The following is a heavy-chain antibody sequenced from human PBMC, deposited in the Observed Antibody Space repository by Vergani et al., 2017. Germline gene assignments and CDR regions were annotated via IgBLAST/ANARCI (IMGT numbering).Heavy chain of an antibody. D-gene: IGHD3-10*01. J-gene: IGHJ4*02. V-gene: IGHV3-53*01. CDR3: ARDRYGSGSYLLDY. Sequence: EVQLVESGGGLIQPGGSLRLSCAASGFTVSSNYMSWVRQAPGKGLEWVSVIYSGGSTYYADSVKGRFTISRDNSKNTLYLQMNSLRAEDTAVYYCARDRYGSGSYLLDYWGQGTLVTVSS. CDR2: IYSGGST. CDR1: GFTVSSNY.